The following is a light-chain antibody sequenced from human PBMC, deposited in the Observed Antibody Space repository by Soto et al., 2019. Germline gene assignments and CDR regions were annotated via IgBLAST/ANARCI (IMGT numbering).Light chain of an antibody. V-gene: IGKV3-20*01. CDR2: GAS. Sequence: EIVLTQSPGTLSLSPGERATLSCRASQSVSSSYLAWYQQKPGQPPRLLIYGASSRATGIPDRFSGSGSGTDFTLTISRLEPEDFAVFYCQHYDSLPLTFGQGTRMETK. CDR1: QSVSSSY. J-gene: IGKJ5*01. CDR3: QHYDSLPLT.